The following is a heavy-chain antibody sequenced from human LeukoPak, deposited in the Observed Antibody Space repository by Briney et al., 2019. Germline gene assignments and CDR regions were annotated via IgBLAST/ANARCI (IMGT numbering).Heavy chain of an antibody. Sequence: GRSLRLSCAASGFTFSSYGMHWVRQAPGKGLEWVAIISYDGSYKYYADAVKGRFTISRETSKNTLSLQMNSLRAEDTAVYYCAKGGPDSSAYYVDYWGQGTLVTVSS. CDR2: ISYDGSYK. D-gene: IGHD3-22*01. J-gene: IGHJ4*02. V-gene: IGHV3-30*18. CDR1: GFTFSSYG. CDR3: AKGGPDSSAYYVDY.